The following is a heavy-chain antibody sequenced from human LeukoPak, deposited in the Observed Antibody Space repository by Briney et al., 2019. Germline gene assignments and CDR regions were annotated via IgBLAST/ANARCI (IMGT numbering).Heavy chain of an antibody. D-gene: IGHD3-9*01. Sequence: SETLSLTCTVSDGSISNHYWSWIRQPPGKGLEWIGYIYYSGSTNYNPSLKSRVTISVDTSKNQFSLKLSSVTAADTAVYYCARSLRYFDWPTTYYGMGVWGQGTTVTVSS. V-gene: IGHV4-59*11. CDR3: ARSLRYFDWPTTYYGMGV. CDR2: IYYSGST. J-gene: IGHJ6*02. CDR1: DGSISNHY.